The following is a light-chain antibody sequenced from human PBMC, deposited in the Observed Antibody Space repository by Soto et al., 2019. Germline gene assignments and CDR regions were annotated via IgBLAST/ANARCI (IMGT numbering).Light chain of an antibody. CDR1: HGVSGW. CDR2: TVS. CDR3: QQGKTFPFT. J-gene: IGKJ3*01. V-gene: IGKV1-12*01. Sequence: IQMTQSPSSVSASVGDTVTLSCQTSHGVSGWLAWYQQKPGKAPTLLIYTVSNLQSGVPSRFSGSVSVTDFSLTITTLQPEDFATYFCQQGKTFPFTFGPGTKVEVK.